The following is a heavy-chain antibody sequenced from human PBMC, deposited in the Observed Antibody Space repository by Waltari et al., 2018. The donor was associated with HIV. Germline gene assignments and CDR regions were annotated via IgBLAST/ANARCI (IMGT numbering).Heavy chain of an antibody. CDR2: MNPNSGNT. V-gene: IGHV1-8*01. J-gene: IGHJ6*02. CDR3: ARVGRVYYYYGMDV. Sequence: ASVKVSCKASGYTFTSYDINWVRQATGQGLEWMGWMNPNSGNTGYAQKFQGRVTMTRNTSISTAYMELSSLRSEDTVVYYCARVGRVYYYYGMDVWGQGTTVTVSS. CDR1: GYTFTSYD. D-gene: IGHD3-16*01.